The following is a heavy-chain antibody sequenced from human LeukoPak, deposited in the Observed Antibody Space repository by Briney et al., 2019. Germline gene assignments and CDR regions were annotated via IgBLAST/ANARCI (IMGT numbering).Heavy chain of an antibody. CDR2: IDQSGST. Sequence: SSETLSLTCDVSGGPFSSYYWSWIRQPPGKGLEWIGEIDQSGSTNYNPSLKSRVTISVDKSKNQFSLKLSSVTAADTAVYYCARSGYDRDFDYWGQGTLVTVSS. CDR3: ARSGYDRDFDY. D-gene: IGHD5-12*01. CDR1: GGPFSSYY. V-gene: IGHV4-34*01. J-gene: IGHJ4*02.